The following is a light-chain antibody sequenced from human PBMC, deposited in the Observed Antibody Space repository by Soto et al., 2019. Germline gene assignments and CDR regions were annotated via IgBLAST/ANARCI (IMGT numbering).Light chain of an antibody. Sequence: QLVLTQPPSVSGAPGQRVTISCTGSSSNIGAGYDVHWYQQFPGTAPKLLIYGNINRPSGVPDRFSGSRSATSAALAITGLQADDEADYFCAAWDDTLNAVVFGGGTKLTVL. CDR3: AAWDDTLNAVV. V-gene: IGLV1-40*01. CDR2: GNI. J-gene: IGLJ2*01. CDR1: SSNIGAGYD.